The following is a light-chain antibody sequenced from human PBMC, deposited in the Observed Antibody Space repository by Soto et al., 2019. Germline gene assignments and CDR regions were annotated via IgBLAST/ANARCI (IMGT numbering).Light chain of an antibody. V-gene: IGKV1-5*01. CDR1: QSISSW. CDR3: QQYSTYSRT. J-gene: IGKJ1*01. Sequence: DIQMTQSPPTLSGSVGDRVTITCRASQSISSWLAWYQQKPGKAPKVLIYDASSLESGVPSRFSGSGSGTEFTLTISSLQRDDFATYYCQQYSTYSRTFGQGTKVDIK. CDR2: DAS.